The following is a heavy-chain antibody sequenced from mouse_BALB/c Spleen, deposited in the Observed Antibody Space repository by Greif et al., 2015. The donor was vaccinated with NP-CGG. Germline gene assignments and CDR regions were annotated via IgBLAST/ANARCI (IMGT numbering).Heavy chain of an antibody. V-gene: IGHV5-9-3*01. CDR2: ISSGGSYT. CDR1: GFTFSSYA. CDR3: ARRTLRSGYGSSYEYFDV. J-gene: IGHJ1*01. D-gene: IGHD1-1*01. Sequence: EVQLVESGGGLVKPGGSLKLSCAASGFTFSSYAMSWVRQTPEKRLEWVATISSGGSYTYYPDSVKGRFTISRDNAKNTLYLQMSSLRSEDTAMYYCARRTLRSGYGSSYEYFDVWGAGTTVTVSS.